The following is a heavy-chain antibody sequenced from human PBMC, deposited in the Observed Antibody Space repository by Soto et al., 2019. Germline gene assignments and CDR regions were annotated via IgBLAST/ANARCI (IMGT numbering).Heavy chain of an antibody. CDR1: GYSFTTYG. Sequence: QVQLVQSGVEVKKPGASVEVSCKASGYSFTTYGISWVRQAPGRGLEWMGWISTWNGDRIYAQKVQGRVTMTTDTSTTTAKMELSSLTSDDPAVYCCTRDTCLGAYASATYGIDVWGQGTTVTVSS. V-gene: IGHV1-18*01. J-gene: IGHJ6*02. D-gene: IGHD3-10*01. CDR3: TRDTCLGAYASATYGIDV. CDR2: ISTWNGDR.